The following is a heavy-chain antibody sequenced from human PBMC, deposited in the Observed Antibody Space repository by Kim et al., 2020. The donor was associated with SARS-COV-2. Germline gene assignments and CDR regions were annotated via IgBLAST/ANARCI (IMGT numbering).Heavy chain of an antibody. CDR2: FDPEDGET. V-gene: IGHV1-24*01. CDR1: GYTLTELS. D-gene: IGHD6-6*01. J-gene: IGHJ5*02. Sequence: ASVKVSCKVSGYTLTELSMHWVRQAPGKGLEWMGGFDPEDGETINAQKFQGRVTMTEDTSTDTAYMELSSLRSEDTAVYYCATAPALVRDGWFDPWGQGPLVTVSS. CDR3: ATAPALVRDGWFDP.